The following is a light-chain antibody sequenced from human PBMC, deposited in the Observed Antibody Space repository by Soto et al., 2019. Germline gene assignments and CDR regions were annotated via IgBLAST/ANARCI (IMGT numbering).Light chain of an antibody. CDR1: QSISTY. J-gene: IGKJ2*01. V-gene: IGKV1-5*01. Sequence: DIQMTQSPSTLSASIGDRVTITCRASQSISTYLTWYQQKPGKAPKLLIYDASSLGSEVPSRFSGSGSGTEFTLTISSLQPDDFATYYCQQYNTNFGQGTKLEIK. CDR2: DAS. CDR3: QQYNTN.